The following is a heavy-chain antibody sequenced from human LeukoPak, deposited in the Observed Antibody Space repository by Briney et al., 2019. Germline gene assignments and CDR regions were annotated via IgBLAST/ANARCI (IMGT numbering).Heavy chain of an antibody. D-gene: IGHD5-12*01. J-gene: IGHJ4*02. CDR1: GGSLSGYY. Sequence: SETLSLTCAVYGGSLSGYYWSWIRQPPGKGLEWIGEINHSGSTNYNPSLKSRVTISVDTSKNQFSLKLSSVTAADTAVYYCARDGWLRFFDYWGQGTLVTVSS. CDR3: ARDGWLRFFDY. V-gene: IGHV4-34*01. CDR2: INHSGST.